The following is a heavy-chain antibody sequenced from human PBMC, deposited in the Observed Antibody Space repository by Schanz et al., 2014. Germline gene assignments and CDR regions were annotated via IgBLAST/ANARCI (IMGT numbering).Heavy chain of an antibody. CDR1: GFTFSRYA. CDR3: AKEITVIVVVLDAFDI. V-gene: IGHV3-23*01. D-gene: IGHD3-22*01. J-gene: IGHJ3*02. CDR2: VSGGGGST. Sequence: EVQLLESGGGPVEPGGSLRLSCAASGFTFSRYAMSWVRQAPGKGLEWVAAVSGGGGSTYYADSVKGRFTISRDNSKNTMYLQMNSLRDGDTAVYYCAKEITVIVVVLDAFDIWGQGTMVTVSS.